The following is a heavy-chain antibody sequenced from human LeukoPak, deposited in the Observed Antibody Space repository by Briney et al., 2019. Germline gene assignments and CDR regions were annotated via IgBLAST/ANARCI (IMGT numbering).Heavy chain of an antibody. CDR1: GGTFSSYA. CDR3: ARDIYSGSGNLHWFDP. CDR2: IIPIFGAT. D-gene: IGHD3-10*01. J-gene: IGHJ5*02. V-gene: IGHV1-69*13. Sequence: ASVKVSCKASGGTFSSYAISWVRQAPGQGLEWMGGIIPIFGATNYAQKFQGRVTITADESTSTAYMELSRLTSEDTAVYYCARDIYSGSGNLHWFDPWGQGTLVTVSS.